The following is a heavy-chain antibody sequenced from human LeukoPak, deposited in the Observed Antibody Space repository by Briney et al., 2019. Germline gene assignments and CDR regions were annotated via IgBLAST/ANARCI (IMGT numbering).Heavy chain of an antibody. V-gene: IGHV3-30*02. CDR1: GFTFSSYG. Sequence: SGGSLRLSCAASGFTFSSYGMHWVRQAPGKGLEWVAFIRYDGSNKYYADSVKGRFTISRDNSKNTLYLQMNSLRAEDTAVYYCAKRAGKEKNSYSSGWYAYFDYWGQGTLVTASS. CDR2: IRYDGSNK. D-gene: IGHD6-19*01. CDR3: AKRAGKEKNSYSSGWYAYFDY. J-gene: IGHJ4*02.